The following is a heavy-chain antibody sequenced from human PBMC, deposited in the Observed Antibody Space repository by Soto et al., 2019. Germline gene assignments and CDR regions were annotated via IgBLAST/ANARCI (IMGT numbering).Heavy chain of an antibody. CDR2: IHHSGSP. Sequence: QVQLQESGPGLVRPSETLSLTCTVSGVSLTPTSWWTWVRQPPGKGLEWIGEIHHSGSPNYSPSLKTRVIISIDKSKNQFSLRLTSVTAADTAIYYCARVTFGGGIIPFDLWGQGTLVTVSS. CDR3: ARVTFGGGIIPFDL. V-gene: IGHV4-4*02. CDR1: GVSLTPTSW. D-gene: IGHD3-16*01. J-gene: IGHJ4*02.